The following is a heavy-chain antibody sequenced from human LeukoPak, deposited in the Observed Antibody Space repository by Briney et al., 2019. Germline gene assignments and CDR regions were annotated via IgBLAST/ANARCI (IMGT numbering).Heavy chain of an antibody. J-gene: IGHJ6*02. CDR1: GGSISSGGYY. V-gene: IGHV4-31*03. CDR2: IYYSGST. Sequence: PSQTLSLTCTVSGGSISSGGYYWSWIRQHPGKGLEWIGYIYYSGSTYYNPSLKSRVTISVDTSKNQFSLKLSSVTAADTAVYYCASRDCSSTSCYPYYYGMDVWGQGTTVTVSS. CDR3: ASRDCSSTSCYPYYYGMDV. D-gene: IGHD2-2*01.